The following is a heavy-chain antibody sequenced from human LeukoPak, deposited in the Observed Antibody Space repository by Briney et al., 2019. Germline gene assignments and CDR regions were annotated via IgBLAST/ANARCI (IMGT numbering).Heavy chain of an antibody. Sequence: PSETLSLTCSVSGGSMTSYYWSWIRQPPGKGLEWIGFFHHTGGTNYNPYVKSRVTISGDTPKNQVSLKMTSVTAADTAGYYCATNRPVGGAYWGSFDMWGHGTLVTVSS. D-gene: IGHD2-8*02. CDR1: GGSMTSYY. J-gene: IGHJ3*02. CDR3: ATNRPVGGAYWGSFDM. CDR2: FHHTGGT. V-gene: IGHV4-59*01.